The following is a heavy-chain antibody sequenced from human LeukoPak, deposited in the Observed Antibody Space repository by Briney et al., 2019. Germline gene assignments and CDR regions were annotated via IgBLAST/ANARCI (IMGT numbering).Heavy chain of an antibody. Sequence: PGGSLRLSCAASGFTFRNYGMTWVRQAPGKGLDWVALIGARDGRTYYADPVKGRFTISRDNFKNTLYLQMNSLRAEDTAIYYCAKGLYDYALDVWGQGTAVTVSS. V-gene: IGHV3-23*01. CDR2: IGARDGRT. CDR3: AKGLYDYALDV. J-gene: IGHJ6*02. CDR1: GFTFRNYG.